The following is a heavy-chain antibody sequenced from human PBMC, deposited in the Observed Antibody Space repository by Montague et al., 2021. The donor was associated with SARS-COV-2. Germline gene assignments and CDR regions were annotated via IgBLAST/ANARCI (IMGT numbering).Heavy chain of an antibody. J-gene: IGHJ4*02. CDR1: GASISGSDYY. D-gene: IGHD6-13*01. Sequence: TLSLTCTVSGASISGSDYYWGWIRQPAGKGLEWIGRVSASGSTNYNPSLNSRVTMSVDTSKKQFSLRLSPVTAADTAVYYCARDVVAAPGTFDYWGQGTLVTVSS. CDR2: VSASGST. V-gene: IGHV4-61*02. CDR3: ARDVVAAPGTFDY.